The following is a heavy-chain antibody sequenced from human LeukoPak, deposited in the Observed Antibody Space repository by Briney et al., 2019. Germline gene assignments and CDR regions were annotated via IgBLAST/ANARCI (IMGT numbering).Heavy chain of an antibody. D-gene: IGHD6-19*01. CDR3: ARVMFPSGWYSPLGD. CDR2: ISSSSSYT. CDR1: GFTFSDYY. Sequence: GGSLRLSCAASGFTFSDYYMSWIRQAPGKGLEGVSYISSSSSYTNYADSVKGRFTISRDNAKNSLYLQMNSLRAEDTAVYYCARVMFPSGWYSPLGDWGQGTLVTVSS. J-gene: IGHJ4*02. V-gene: IGHV3-11*06.